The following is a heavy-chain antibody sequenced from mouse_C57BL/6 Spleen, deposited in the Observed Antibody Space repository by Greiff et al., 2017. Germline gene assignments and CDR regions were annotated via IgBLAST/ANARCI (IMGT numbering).Heavy chain of an antibody. D-gene: IGHD2-5*01. CDR1: GYTFTSYW. CDR3: ARNSNYSNWYFDV. V-gene: IGHV1-55*01. CDR2: IYPGSGST. Sequence: VQLQQPGAELVKPGASVKMSCKASGYTFTSYWITWVKQRPGQGLEWIGDIYPGSGSTNYNEKFKSKATLTVDTSSSTAYMQLSSLTSEDSAVYYCARNSNYSNWYFDVWGTGTTVTVSS. J-gene: IGHJ1*03.